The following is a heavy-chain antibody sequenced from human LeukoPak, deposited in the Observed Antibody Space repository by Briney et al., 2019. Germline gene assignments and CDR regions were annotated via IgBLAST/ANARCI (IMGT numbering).Heavy chain of an antibody. D-gene: IGHD3-10*01. CDR2: ISGSGGST. Sequence: GGSLRLFCAASGFTFSSYAMSWVRQAPGKGLEWVSAISGSGGSTYYADSVKGRFTISRDNSKNTLYLQMNSLRAEDTAVYYCAKDALITMVRGVSVFDYWGQGTLVTVSS. CDR3: AKDALITMVRGVSVFDY. CDR1: GFTFSSYA. V-gene: IGHV3-23*01. J-gene: IGHJ4*02.